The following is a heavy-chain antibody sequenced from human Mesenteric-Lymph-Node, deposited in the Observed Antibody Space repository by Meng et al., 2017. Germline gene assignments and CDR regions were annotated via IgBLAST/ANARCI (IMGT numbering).Heavy chain of an antibody. CDR2: ISYSGST. CDR1: GGSMSSYY. Sequence: GPLRLSCNVSGGSMSSYYWTWIRQPPGKGLEWIGYISYSGSTNYNPSLKSRGTISVDTSKNHFSLKLTSVTAADTAVYYCARVGYADYVNHGMDVWGQGTTVTVSS. J-gene: IGHJ6*02. V-gene: IGHV4-59*01. D-gene: IGHD4-17*01. CDR3: ARVGYADYVNHGMDV.